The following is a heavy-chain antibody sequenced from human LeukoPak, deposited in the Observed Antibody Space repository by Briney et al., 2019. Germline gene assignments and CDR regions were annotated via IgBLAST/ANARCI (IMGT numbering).Heavy chain of an antibody. V-gene: IGHV3-21*01. J-gene: IGHJ6*03. CDR1: GFTFSSYE. CDR2: ISSSSSYI. CDR3: ARDRIAAAHGNYYMDV. Sequence: GGSLRLSCAASGFTFSSYEMNWVRQAPGKGLEWVSSISSSSSYIYYADSVKGRFTISRDNAKNSLYLQMNSLRAEDTAVYYCARDRIAAAHGNYYMDVWGKGTTVTVSS. D-gene: IGHD6-13*01.